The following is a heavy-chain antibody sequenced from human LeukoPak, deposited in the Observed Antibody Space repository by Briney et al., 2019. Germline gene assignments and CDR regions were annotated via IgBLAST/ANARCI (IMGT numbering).Heavy chain of an antibody. CDR2: ISAYNGNT. J-gene: IGHJ4*02. CDR1: GYTFTSYG. V-gene: IGHV1-18*01. CDR3: AREFMYYYGSGSYYNGDY. Sequence: ASVKVSCKASGYTFTSYGVSWVRQAPGQGLEWMGWISAYNGNTNYAQKFQGRVTMTTDRSTSTAYMELRSLRSDDTAVYYCAREFMYYYGSGSYYNGDYWGQGTLVTVSS. D-gene: IGHD3-10*01.